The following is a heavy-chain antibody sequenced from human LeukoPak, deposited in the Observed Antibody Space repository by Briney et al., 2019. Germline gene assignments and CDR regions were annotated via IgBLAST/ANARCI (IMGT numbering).Heavy chain of an antibody. D-gene: IGHD2-15*01. CDR1: GFTFSNYW. CDR3: AGRSAGNLEY. J-gene: IGHJ4*02. CDR2: INSDGSGT. V-gene: IGHV3-74*01. Sequence: GGSLRLSCAASGFTFSNYWTHWVRQAPGKGLVWVSRINSDGSGTGYADSVKGRFTISRDNAKNTLYLQMNSLRAEHTAVYYCAGRSAGNLEYWGQGTLVSVSS.